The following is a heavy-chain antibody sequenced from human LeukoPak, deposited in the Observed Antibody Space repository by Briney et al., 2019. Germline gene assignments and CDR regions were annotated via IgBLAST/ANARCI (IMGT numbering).Heavy chain of an antibody. CDR3: ARDLERYFVRGAFDI. Sequence: GGSLRLSCAASGFTFSDYYMSWIRQAPGKGLEWVSYISSSGSTIYYADSVKGRFTISRDNSKNTLYLQMNSLRAEDTAVYYCARDLERYFVRGAFDIWGQGTMVTVSS. V-gene: IGHV3-11*04. D-gene: IGHD3-9*01. CDR2: ISSSGSTI. J-gene: IGHJ3*02. CDR1: GFTFSDYY.